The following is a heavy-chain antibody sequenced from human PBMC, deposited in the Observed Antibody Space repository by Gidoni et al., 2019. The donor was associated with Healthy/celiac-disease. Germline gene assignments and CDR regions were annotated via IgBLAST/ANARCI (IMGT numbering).Heavy chain of an antibody. CDR2: ISWSGCST. CDR1: GLTFSSYA. J-gene: IGHJ4*02. V-gene: IGHV3-23*01. Sequence: EVQLLESGGGWVRPGGALRLYCAASGLTFSSYAMSWVRQATGKGLELVPSISWSGCSTYYADSLKGRFTISRDNSKNTLYLQMNSLRAEDTAVYYCANGLYYDSSGHYYFYYWGQGTLVTVSS. CDR3: ANGLYYDSSGHYYFYY. D-gene: IGHD3-22*01.